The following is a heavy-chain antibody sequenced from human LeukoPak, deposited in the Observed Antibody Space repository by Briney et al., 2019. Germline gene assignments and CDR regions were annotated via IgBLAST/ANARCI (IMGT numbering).Heavy chain of an antibody. CDR1: GGSISSYY. Sequence: PSETLSLTCTVSGGSISSYYWSWIRQPPGKGLEWIGYIYYSGSTNYNPSLKSRVTISVDTSKNQFSLKLSSVTAADTAVYYCASSIAAAGSWLDYWGQGTLVTVSS. J-gene: IGHJ4*02. CDR2: IYYSGST. CDR3: ASSIAAAGSWLDY. V-gene: IGHV4-59*01. D-gene: IGHD6-13*01.